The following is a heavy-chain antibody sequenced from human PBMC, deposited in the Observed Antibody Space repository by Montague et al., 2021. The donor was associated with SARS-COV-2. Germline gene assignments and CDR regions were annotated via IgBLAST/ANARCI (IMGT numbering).Heavy chain of an antibody. CDR1: GGSMNSYY. D-gene: IGHD3-3*01. V-gene: IGHV4-59*01. CDR3: ARELEIHDFLSGYYIGD. CDR2: IYYSGST. J-gene: IGHJ4*02. Sequence: SETLSLTCTVSGGSMNSYYWSWIRQPPGKGLEWIGYIYYSGSTSYNPSLKSRVTISLDTSKNQFSLNLTSVTAADTALYFCARELEIHDFLSGYYIGDWGQGTLVTVSS.